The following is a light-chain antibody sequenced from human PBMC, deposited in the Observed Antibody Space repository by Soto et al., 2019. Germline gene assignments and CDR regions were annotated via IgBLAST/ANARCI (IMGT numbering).Light chain of an antibody. Sequence: DIQMTQSPSSLSASVGDRVTITCRANQTISGYLNWYQQKPGKAPKLVIYAASSLQSGVPSRFSGSGSGTDFTLTISNLQPEDFATYYCQQSYSSLLTFGGGTKVEVK. CDR1: QTISGY. CDR3: QQSYSSLLT. J-gene: IGKJ4*01. CDR2: AAS. V-gene: IGKV1-39*01.